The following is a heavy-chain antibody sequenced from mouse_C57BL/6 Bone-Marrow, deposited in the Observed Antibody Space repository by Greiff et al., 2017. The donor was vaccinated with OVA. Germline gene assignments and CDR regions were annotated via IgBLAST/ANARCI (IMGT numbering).Heavy chain of an antibody. CDR3: ARGITTAHYFDY. CDR2: INPSNGGT. CDR1: GYTFTSYW. D-gene: IGHD1-2*01. V-gene: IGHV1-53*01. J-gene: IGHJ2*01. Sequence: QVQLQQPGTELVKPGASVKLSCKASGYTFTSYWMHWVKQRPGQGLEWIGNINPSNGGTNYNEKFKSKATLTVDKSSSTAYMQPSSLTSEDSAVYYCARGITTAHYFDYWGQGTTLTVSS.